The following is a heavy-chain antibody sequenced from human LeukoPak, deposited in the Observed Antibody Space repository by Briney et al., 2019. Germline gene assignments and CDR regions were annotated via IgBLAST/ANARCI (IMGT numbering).Heavy chain of an antibody. V-gene: IGHV1-46*01. Sequence: ASVRVSYKASGYTFTIYYMHWVRQAPGQGLEWMGIINPSGGSTSYAQKFQGRVTMTRDMSTSTVYMELSSLRSEDTAVYYCARSPRQSSGYYLHWGQGTLATVSS. J-gene: IGHJ4*02. CDR1: GYTFTIYY. D-gene: IGHD3-22*01. CDR2: INPSGGST. CDR3: ARSPRQSSGYYLH.